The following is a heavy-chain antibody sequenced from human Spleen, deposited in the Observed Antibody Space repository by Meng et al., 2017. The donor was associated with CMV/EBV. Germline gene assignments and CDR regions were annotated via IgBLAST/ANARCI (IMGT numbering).Heavy chain of an antibody. D-gene: IGHD6-19*01. CDR1: GFTFSSYA. CDR3: ASAYSSGFLGAFDI. Sequence: GESLKISCATSGFTFSSYAMNWVRQAPGKGLEWVALISYDGSNKYYADFVKGRFTISRDNSKNTLYLQMNSLRADDTAVYYCASAYSSGFLGAFDIWGQGTMVTVSS. V-gene: IGHV3-30*04. J-gene: IGHJ3*02. CDR2: ISYDGSNK.